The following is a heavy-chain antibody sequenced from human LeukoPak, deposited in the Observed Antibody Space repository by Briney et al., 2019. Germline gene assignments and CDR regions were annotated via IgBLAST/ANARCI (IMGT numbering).Heavy chain of an antibody. CDR3: ARQLAAGNDGFDV. J-gene: IGHJ3*01. D-gene: IGHD2-15*01. Sequence: SETLSLTCTVSGGSISSYYWSWIRQPPGKGLEFIGSIYYNEDTFQNPSLKSRLTISVDTSANQFSLRLSSVTAADTAVYYCARQLAAGNDGFDVWGQGTMVTVFS. CDR1: GGSISSYY. CDR2: IYYNEDT. V-gene: IGHV4-39*01.